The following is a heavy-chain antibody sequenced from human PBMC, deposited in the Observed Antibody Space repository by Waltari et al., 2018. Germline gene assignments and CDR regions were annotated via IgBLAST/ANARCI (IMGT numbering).Heavy chain of an antibody. CDR1: GYSIRSGYY. D-gene: IGHD2-21*01. Sequence: QVQLQESGPGLVKPSETLSLTCTVSGYSIRSGYYWGWIRQPPGKGLEWIGSIYHSGSTYYNPSLKSRVTISVDTSKNQFSLKLSSVTAADTAVYYCARGSSKGGDCYSGWGQGTLVTVSS. V-gene: IGHV4-38-2*02. CDR2: IYHSGST. J-gene: IGHJ4*02. CDR3: ARGSSKGGDCYSG.